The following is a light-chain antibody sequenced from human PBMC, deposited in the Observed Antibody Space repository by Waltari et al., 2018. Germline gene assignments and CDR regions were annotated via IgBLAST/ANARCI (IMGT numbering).Light chain of an antibody. CDR2: DAS. CDR3: QQRTNWVTT. Sequence: EIELTQSPATLSLSPGERATLSCRANESVISYLAWYQQKPGQAPRLLIYDASNRAAGIPARFSGSGYGTDVTLTISSLEPEDFAIYYCQQRTNWVTTFGQGTRLDIK. V-gene: IGKV3-11*01. CDR1: ESVISY. J-gene: IGKJ5*01.